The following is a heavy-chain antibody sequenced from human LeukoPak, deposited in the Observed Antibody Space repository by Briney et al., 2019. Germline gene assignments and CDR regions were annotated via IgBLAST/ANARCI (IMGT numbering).Heavy chain of an antibody. Sequence: SETLSLTCTVSGGSISSSSYYWGWIRQPPGKGLEWIGSIYYSGSTYYNPSLKSRVTISVDTSKNQFSLKLSSVTAADTAVYYCARDHEEWLLLGAFDIWGQGTMVTVSS. CDR1: GGSISSSSYY. CDR3: ARDHEEWLLLGAFDI. V-gene: IGHV4-39*07. J-gene: IGHJ3*02. D-gene: IGHD3-3*01. CDR2: IYYSGST.